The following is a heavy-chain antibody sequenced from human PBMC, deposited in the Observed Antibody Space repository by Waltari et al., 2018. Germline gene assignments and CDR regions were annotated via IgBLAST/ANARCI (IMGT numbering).Heavy chain of an antibody. CDR1: GYSFTSYW. Sequence: EVQLVQSGAEVKKPGESLKISCKGSGYSFTSYWIGWVRQMPGKGLEWMGIIYPGDSDTRYSPSFQGQVTISADKSISTAYLQWSSLKSSDTAMYYCARHSEFGIAAASPFDYWGQGTLVTVSS. J-gene: IGHJ4*02. D-gene: IGHD6-13*01. CDR2: IYPGDSDT. V-gene: IGHV5-51*01. CDR3: ARHSEFGIAAASPFDY.